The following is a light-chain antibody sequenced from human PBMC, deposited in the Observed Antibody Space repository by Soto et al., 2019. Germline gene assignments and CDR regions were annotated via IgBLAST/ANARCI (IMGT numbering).Light chain of an antibody. Sequence: QPVLTQSSSASASLGSSVKLTCTLSSGHSSYIIAWHQQQPGNAPRYLMKLGGSGSFNKGSGVPDRFSGSSSGADRYLTISNLQFADEADYYCETWDSNTRVFGGGTKLTVL. CDR3: ETWDSNTRV. V-gene: IGLV4-60*02. J-gene: IGLJ3*02. CDR1: SGHSSYI. CDR2: LGGSGSF.